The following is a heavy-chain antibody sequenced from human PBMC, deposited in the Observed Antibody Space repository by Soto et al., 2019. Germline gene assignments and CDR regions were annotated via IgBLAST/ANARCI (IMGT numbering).Heavy chain of an antibody. Sequence: SETLSLTCTVSGGPISSSSYYWGWIRQPPGKGLEWIGSIYYSGSTYYNPSLKSRVTISVDRSKNQFSLKLSSVTAADTAVYYCARGGGYYYDSSGYYPPNNWFDPWGQGTLVTVSS. CDR3: ARGGGYYYDSSGYYPPNNWFDP. D-gene: IGHD3-22*01. J-gene: IGHJ5*02. V-gene: IGHV4-39*07. CDR1: GGPISSSSYY. CDR2: IYYSGST.